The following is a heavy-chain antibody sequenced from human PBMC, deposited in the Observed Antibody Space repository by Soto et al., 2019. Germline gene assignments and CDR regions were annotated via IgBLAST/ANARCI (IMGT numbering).Heavy chain of an antibody. J-gene: IGHJ5*02. Sequence: EVQLVESGGGLIQPGGSLRLSCAASGFTVSSNYMSWVRQAPGKGLEWVSVIYSGGSTYYADSVKGRFTISRDNSKNSLYLQMNSLRAEDTAVYYCARVSSSWYWVDPWGQGTLVTVSS. V-gene: IGHV3-53*01. CDR3: ARVSSSWYWVDP. CDR2: IYSGGST. CDR1: GFTVSSNY. D-gene: IGHD6-13*01.